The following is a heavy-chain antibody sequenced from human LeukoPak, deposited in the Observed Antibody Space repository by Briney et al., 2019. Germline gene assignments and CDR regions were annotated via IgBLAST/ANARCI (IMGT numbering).Heavy chain of an antibody. V-gene: IGHV4-59*01. D-gene: IGHD1-26*01. Sequence: SETLSLTCTVPGGSISSYYWSWIRQPPGKGLEWIGYIYYSGSTNYNPSLKSRVTISVDTSKNQFSLKLSSVTAADTAVYYCARVSGSYSIDYWGQGTLVTVSS. CDR1: GGSISSYY. CDR2: IYYSGST. CDR3: ARVSGSYSIDY. J-gene: IGHJ4*02.